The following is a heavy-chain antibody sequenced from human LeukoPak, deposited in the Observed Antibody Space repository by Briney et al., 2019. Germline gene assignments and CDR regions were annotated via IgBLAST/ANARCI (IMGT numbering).Heavy chain of an antibody. CDR1: GGSFSGYC. Sequence: SETLSLTCAVYGGSFSGYCWSWIRQPPGKGLEWIGEINHSGSTNYNPSLKSRVTISVDTSKNQFSLKLSSVTAADTAVYYCASVTSPNDAFDIWGQGTMVTVSS. J-gene: IGHJ3*02. CDR3: ASVTSPNDAFDI. CDR2: INHSGST. D-gene: IGHD1-14*01. V-gene: IGHV4-34*01.